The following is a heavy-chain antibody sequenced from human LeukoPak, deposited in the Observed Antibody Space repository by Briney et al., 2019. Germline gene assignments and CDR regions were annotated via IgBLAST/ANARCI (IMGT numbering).Heavy chain of an antibody. D-gene: IGHD5-24*01. V-gene: IGHV4-39*07. Sequence: PSETLSLTCTVSGGSISSSSYYWGWIRQPPGKGLEWIGIIYYSGSTYYNPSLKRRVTISVDTSKNPFSLKLSSVTAADTAVYYCARAPMATIPWYFDLWGRRTLVTVSS. J-gene: IGHJ2*01. CDR3: ARAPMATIPWYFDL. CDR1: GGSISSSSYY. CDR2: IYYSGST.